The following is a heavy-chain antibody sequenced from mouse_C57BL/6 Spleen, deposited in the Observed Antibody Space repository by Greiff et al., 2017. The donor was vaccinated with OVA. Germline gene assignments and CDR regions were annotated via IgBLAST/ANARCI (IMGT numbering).Heavy chain of an antibody. D-gene: IGHD1-1*01. V-gene: IGHV1-82*01. J-gene: IGHJ1*03. CDR3: ARRLLNYDGSSYRYLDV. Sequence: QVQLQQSGPELVKPGASVTISCKASGYAFSSSWMNWVKQRPGKGLEWIGRLYPGDGDTNYNGKFKGKATLTADKSSSTAYMQLSSLTSEDSAVYCCARRLLNYDGSSYRYLDVWGTGTTVTVSS. CDR1: GYAFSSSW. CDR2: LYPGDGDT.